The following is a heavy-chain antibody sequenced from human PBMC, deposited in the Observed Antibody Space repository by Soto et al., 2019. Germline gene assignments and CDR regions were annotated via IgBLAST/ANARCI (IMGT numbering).Heavy chain of an antibody. V-gene: IGHV1-2*02. Sequence: ASVKVSCKASGYTFTGYYMHWVRQAPGQGLEWMGWINPNSGGTNYAQKFQGRVTITADESTSTAYMELSSLRSEDTAVYYCARKTVDWGQGTLVTVSS. CDR1: GYTFTGYY. CDR3: ARKTVD. CDR2: INPNSGGT. J-gene: IGHJ4*02.